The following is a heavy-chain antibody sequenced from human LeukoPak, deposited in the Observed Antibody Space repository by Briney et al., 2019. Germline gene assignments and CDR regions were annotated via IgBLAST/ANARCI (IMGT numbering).Heavy chain of an antibody. CDR3: ARGKGGGYSYGASFDP. CDR2: IYYSGST. D-gene: IGHD5-18*01. CDR1: GGSISSSSYY. Sequence: SETLSLTCTVSGGSISSSSYYWGWIRQPPGKGLEWIGSIYYSGSTYYNPSLKSRVTISVDTSKNQFSLKLSSVTAADTAVYYCARGKGGGYSYGASFDPWGQGTLVTVSS. J-gene: IGHJ5*02. V-gene: IGHV4-39*07.